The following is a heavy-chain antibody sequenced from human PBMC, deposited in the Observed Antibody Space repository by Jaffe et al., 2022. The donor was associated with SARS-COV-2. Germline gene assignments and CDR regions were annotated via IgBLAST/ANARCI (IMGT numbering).Heavy chain of an antibody. D-gene: IGHD2-15*01. CDR1: GGSFSGYY. CDR3: ARVGCSGGSCYLIFDY. Sequence: QVQLQQWGAGLLKPSETLSLTCAVYGGSFSGYYWSWIRQPPGKGLEWIGEINHSGSTNYNPSLKSRVTISVDTSKNQFSLKLSSVTAADTAVYYCARVGCSGGSCYLIFDYWGQGTLVTVSS. J-gene: IGHJ4*02. CDR2: INHSGST. V-gene: IGHV4-34*01.